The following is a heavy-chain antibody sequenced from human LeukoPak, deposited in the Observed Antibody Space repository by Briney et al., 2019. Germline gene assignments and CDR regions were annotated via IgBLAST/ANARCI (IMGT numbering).Heavy chain of an antibody. J-gene: IGHJ1*01. Sequence: PGGSLRLSCAASGFTFSDYYVSWIRQAPGKGLEWVSYISSSGSTIYYADSVKGRFTISRDNAKNSLYLQMNSLRAEDTAVYYCARAWYSSGWYVHEYFQHWGQGTLVTVSS. CDR2: ISSSGSTI. CDR1: GFTFSDYY. V-gene: IGHV3-11*01. CDR3: ARAWYSSGWYVHEYFQH. D-gene: IGHD6-19*01.